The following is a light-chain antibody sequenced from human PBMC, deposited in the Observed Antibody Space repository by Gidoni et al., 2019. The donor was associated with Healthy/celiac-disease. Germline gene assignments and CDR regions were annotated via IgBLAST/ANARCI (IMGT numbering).Light chain of an antibody. J-gene: IGKJ2*01. CDR2: GAS. V-gene: IGKV3-20*01. CDR3: QQYGSSRNT. Sequence: EIVLTQSPGTLSLSPGERATLSCRASQSVSSSYLAWYQQKPGQAPRLLIYGASSRATGIPDRFSGSGSGTDFTLTISRLEPEDCAVYYCQQYGSSRNTFGQGTKLGIK. CDR1: QSVSSSY.